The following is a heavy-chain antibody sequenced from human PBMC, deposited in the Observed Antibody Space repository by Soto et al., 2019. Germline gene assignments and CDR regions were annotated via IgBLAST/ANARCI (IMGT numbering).Heavy chain of an antibody. CDR1: GFTFSSYG. CDR3: AKTTGDCPLYWDFDL. CDR2: ISYDGSNK. J-gene: IGHJ2*01. V-gene: IGHV3-30*18. D-gene: IGHD2-21*02. Sequence: QEQLVESGGGVVQPGRSLRLTCAGSGFTFSSYGMHWVRQAPGKGLEWVAIISYDGSNKYYADSVKGRFTISRDNSKNTLYLQMNSLRAEDTAVYYCAKTTGDCPLYWDFDLWGRGTLVTVSS.